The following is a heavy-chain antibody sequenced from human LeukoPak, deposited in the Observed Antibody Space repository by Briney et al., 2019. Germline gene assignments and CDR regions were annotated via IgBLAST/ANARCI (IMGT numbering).Heavy chain of an antibody. CDR1: GFIFSSYG. V-gene: IGHV3-33*01. CDR3: ARGSYTSSWYGVFDY. CDR2: IWYDGSNK. Sequence: GGSLRLSCAASGFIFSSYGMHWVRQAPGKGLEWVAVIWYDGSNKYYADSVKGQFTISRDNSKNTLYLQMNSLRGEDTAVYYCARGSYTSSWYGVFDYWGQGTLVTVSS. D-gene: IGHD6-13*01. J-gene: IGHJ4*02.